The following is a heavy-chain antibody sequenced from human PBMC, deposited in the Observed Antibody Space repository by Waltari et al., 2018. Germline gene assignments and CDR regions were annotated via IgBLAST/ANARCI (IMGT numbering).Heavy chain of an antibody. J-gene: IGHJ4*02. CDR2: ISGSGGST. V-gene: IGHV3-23*04. Sequence: EVQLVESGGGLVQPGGSLRLSCAASGFTFSSYAMSWGRQAPGQGLEWVSAISGSGGSTYYADSVKGRFTISRDNSKNTLYLQMNSLRAEDTAVYYCAKEGERWLQYINYFDYWGQGTLVTVSS. CDR1: GFTFSSYA. D-gene: IGHD5-12*01. CDR3: AKEGERWLQYINYFDY.